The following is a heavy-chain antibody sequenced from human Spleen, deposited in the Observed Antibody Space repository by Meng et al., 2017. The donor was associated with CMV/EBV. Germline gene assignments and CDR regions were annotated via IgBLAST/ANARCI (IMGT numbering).Heavy chain of an antibody. CDR1: RITFSNYG. V-gene: IGHV3-30*02. J-gene: IGHJ6*02. D-gene: IGHD3-3*01. Sequence: GGSLRLSCAASRITFSNYGMHWVRQAPGKGLEWVAFIRYDGSNENYADSVKGRFTISRDNSKNTLYLQMNSLRAEDTAVYYCARDFWQQGYYYGMDVWGQGTTVTVSS. CDR2: IRYDGSNE. CDR3: ARDFWQQGYYYGMDV.